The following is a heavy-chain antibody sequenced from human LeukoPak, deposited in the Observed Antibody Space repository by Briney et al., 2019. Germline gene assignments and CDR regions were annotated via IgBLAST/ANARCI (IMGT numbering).Heavy chain of an antibody. J-gene: IGHJ4*02. CDR2: IYHSGST. CDR3: ARGGRGYSYGHFDY. D-gene: IGHD5-18*01. Sequence: SQTLSLTCAVSGGSISSGGYSWSWIRQPPGKGLEWIGYIYHSGSTYYNPSLKSRVTISVDRSKNQFSLKLSSVTAADTAVYYCARGGRGYSYGHFDYWGQGTLVTVSS. V-gene: IGHV4-30-2*01. CDR1: GGSISSGGYS.